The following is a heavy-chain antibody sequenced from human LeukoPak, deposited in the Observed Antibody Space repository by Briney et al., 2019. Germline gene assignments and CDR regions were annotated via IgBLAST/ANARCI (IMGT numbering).Heavy chain of an antibody. Sequence: SETLSLTCTVSGGSISSYYWSWIRQPPGKGLEWIGYICYSGSTNYNPSPKSRVTISVDTSKNQFSLKLSSVTAADTAVYYCARGPIRTWFDPWGQGTLVTVSS. D-gene: IGHD3-10*01. J-gene: IGHJ5*02. CDR3: ARGPIRTWFDP. CDR1: GGSISSYY. CDR2: ICYSGST. V-gene: IGHV4-59*01.